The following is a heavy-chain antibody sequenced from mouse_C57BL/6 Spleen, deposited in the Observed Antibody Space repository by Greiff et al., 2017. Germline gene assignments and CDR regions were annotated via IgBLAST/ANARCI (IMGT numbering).Heavy chain of an antibody. CDR1: GYTFTDYY. D-gene: IGHD2-4*01. CDR3: ARFHYDYDGAMDY. J-gene: IGHJ4*01. V-gene: IGHV1-19*01. Sequence: VQLQQSGPVLVKPGASVKMSCKASGYTFTDYYMNWVKQSHGKSLEWIGVINPYNGGTSYNQKFKGKATLTVDKSSSTAYMELNSLTSEDSAVYYCARFHYDYDGAMDYWGQGTSVTVSS. CDR2: INPYNGGT.